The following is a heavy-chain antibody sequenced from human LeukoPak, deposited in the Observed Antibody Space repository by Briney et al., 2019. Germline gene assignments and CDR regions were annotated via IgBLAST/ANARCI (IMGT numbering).Heavy chain of an antibody. CDR3: ASKTGELRRSNWFDP. CDR1: GYTFTSYY. CDR2: INPSGGST. J-gene: IGHJ5*02. V-gene: IGHV1-46*01. Sequence: ASVKVSCKASGYTFTSYYMHWVRQAPGQGLEWMGIINPSGGSTSYAQKFQGRVTMTRDMSTSTVYMELSRLRSDDTAVYYCASKTGELRRSNWFDPWGQGTLVTVSS. D-gene: IGHD1-26*01.